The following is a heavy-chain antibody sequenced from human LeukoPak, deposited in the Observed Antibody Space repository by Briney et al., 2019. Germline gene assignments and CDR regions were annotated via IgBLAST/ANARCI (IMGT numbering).Heavy chain of an antibody. CDR2: INPTGDST. CDR3: ARDVGSTSSWWFDP. V-gene: IGHV1-46*01. D-gene: IGHD2-2*01. J-gene: IGHJ5*02. CDR1: GYTFTGYY. Sequence: ASVKVSCKASGYTFTGYYMHWVRQAPEKGLEWMGIINPTGDSTDYAQKFQGRVTMTRDTSTSTDYMELSSLTYEDTAVYYCARDVGSTSSWWFDPWGQGTLVIVSS.